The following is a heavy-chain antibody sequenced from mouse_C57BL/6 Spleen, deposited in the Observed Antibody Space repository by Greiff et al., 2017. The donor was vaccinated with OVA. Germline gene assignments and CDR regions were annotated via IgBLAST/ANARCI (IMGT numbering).Heavy chain of an antibody. Sequence: EVQLQESGGDLVKPGGSLKLSCAASGFTFSSYGMSWVRQTPDKRLEWVATISSGGSYTYYPDSVKGRFTISRDNAKNTLYLQMSSLKSEDTAMYYCAAANFDYWGQGTTLTVSS. J-gene: IGHJ2*01. D-gene: IGHD6-1*01. CDR3: AAANFDY. V-gene: IGHV5-6*01. CDR1: GFTFSSYG. CDR2: ISSGGSYT.